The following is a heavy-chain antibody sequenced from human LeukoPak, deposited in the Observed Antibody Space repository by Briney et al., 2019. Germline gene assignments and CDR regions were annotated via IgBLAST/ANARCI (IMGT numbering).Heavy chain of an antibody. D-gene: IGHD3-9*01. Sequence: PGASLRLSCAASGFTFSNYAMSWVRQAPGKGLEWVSAITGSGGNTYYADSVKGRFTISRDNPKNTVFLQTNSLRAEDTAVYYCAKWGDYDVLTGYYVSDYWGQGTLVTVSS. V-gene: IGHV3-23*01. J-gene: IGHJ4*02. CDR3: AKWGDYDVLTGYYVSDY. CDR1: GFTFSNYA. CDR2: ITGSGGNT.